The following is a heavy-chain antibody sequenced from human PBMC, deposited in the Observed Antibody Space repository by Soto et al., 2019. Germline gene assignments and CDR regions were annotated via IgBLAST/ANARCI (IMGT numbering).Heavy chain of an antibody. CDR1: GFTFSSYA. Sequence: NPGGSLRLSCAASGFTFSSYAMSWVRQTQEKGLEWVSSISSTSSYTHYSDSVKGRFTISRDNANNSLFLQMNSLRAEDTAAYYCARDLALAGNYWGQGVLVTVS. CDR2: ISSTSSYT. V-gene: IGHV3-21*01. J-gene: IGHJ4*02. D-gene: IGHD6-19*01. CDR3: ARDLALAGNY.